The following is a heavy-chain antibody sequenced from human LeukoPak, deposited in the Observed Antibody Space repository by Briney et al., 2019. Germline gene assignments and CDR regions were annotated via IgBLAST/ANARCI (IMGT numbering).Heavy chain of an antibody. CDR3: ARADWDTAMIDY. Sequence: GGSLRLSCAASGFTFSTYTMNWVRQVPGKGLEWVSSISSRSSYKYYADSVKGRFTISRDNAKNSLYLQMNSLRAEDTAVYYCARADWDTAMIDYWGQGTLVTVSS. J-gene: IGHJ4*02. CDR2: ISSRSSYK. D-gene: IGHD5-18*01. CDR1: GFTFSTYT. V-gene: IGHV3-21*01.